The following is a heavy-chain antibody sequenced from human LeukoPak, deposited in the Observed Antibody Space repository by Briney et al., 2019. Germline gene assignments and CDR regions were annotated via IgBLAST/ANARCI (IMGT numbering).Heavy chain of an antibody. CDR3: AKVGLGYCSSTSCYAFDY. J-gene: IGHJ4*02. CDR1: GFXXSSYG. Sequence: GSXRLXXAASGFXXSSYGMHXVRQAPGKGLEWVXVISYDGSNKYYADSVKGRFTISRDNSKNTLYLQMNSLGAEDTAVYYCAKVGLGYCSSTSCYAFDYWGQGTLVTVSS. CDR2: ISYDGSNK. D-gene: IGHD2-2*01. V-gene: IGHV3-30*18.